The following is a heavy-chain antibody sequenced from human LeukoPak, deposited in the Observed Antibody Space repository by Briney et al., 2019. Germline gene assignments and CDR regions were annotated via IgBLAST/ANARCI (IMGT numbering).Heavy chain of an antibody. J-gene: IGHJ4*02. V-gene: IGHV1-2*04. CDR3: ARESGYDRGNSFDY. CDR2: INPNSGGT. Sequence: ASVKVSCTASGYTFTGYYMHWVRQAPGQGLEWMGWINPNSGGTNYAQKFQGWVTMTRDTSISTAYMELSRLRSDDTAVYYCARESGYDRGNSFDYWGQGTLVTVSS. CDR1: GYTFTGYY. D-gene: IGHD5-12*01.